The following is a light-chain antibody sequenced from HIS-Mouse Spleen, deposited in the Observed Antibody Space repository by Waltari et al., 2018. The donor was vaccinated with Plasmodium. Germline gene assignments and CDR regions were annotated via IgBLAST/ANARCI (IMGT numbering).Light chain of an antibody. J-gene: IGKJ3*01. CDR3: QQYNNWSFT. Sequence: EIAMTQSPAPLSVSPGEIANLACRASQSVSSNLAWYQQKPGQAPRLLIYGASTRATGIPARFSGSGSGTEFTLTISSLQSEDFAVYYCQQYNNWSFTFGPGTKVDIK. CDR2: GAS. CDR1: QSVSSN. V-gene: IGKV3-15*01.